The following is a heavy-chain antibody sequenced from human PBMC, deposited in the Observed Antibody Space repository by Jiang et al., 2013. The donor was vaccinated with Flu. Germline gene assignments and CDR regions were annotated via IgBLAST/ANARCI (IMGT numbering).Heavy chain of an antibody. CDR3: ARLRENGYNLGLFDF. CDR2: IDPSDSYS. J-gene: IGHJ4*02. Sequence: SLRISCKTSGYSFTSNWISWVRQMPGKGLEWMGRIDPSDSYSNFSPSFQGHVNISADKSTSTAYLQWRSLKASDTAIYYCARLRENGYNLGLFDFWGQGTLVTVSS. D-gene: IGHD5-24*01. V-gene: IGHV5-10-1*01. CDR1: GYSFTSNW.